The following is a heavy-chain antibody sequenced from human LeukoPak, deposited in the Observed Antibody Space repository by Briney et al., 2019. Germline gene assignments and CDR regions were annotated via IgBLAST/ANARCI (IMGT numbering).Heavy chain of an antibody. CDR1: GFPFSGYW. CDR3: AKFLPTHIVVANYYFDY. V-gene: IGHV3-7*03. Sequence: PGWSLRLSCAASGFPFSGYWMSWVRQAPGKGLEWVANINQDGSIIHYVDSAKGRFTISRDNAKNTLYLQMNSLRAEDTAVYYCAKFLPTHIVVANYYFDYWGQGTLVTVSS. CDR2: INQDGSII. D-gene: IGHD2-21*01. J-gene: IGHJ4*02.